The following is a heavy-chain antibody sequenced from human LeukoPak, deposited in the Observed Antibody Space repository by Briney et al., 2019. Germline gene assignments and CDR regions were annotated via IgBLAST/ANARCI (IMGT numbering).Heavy chain of an antibody. D-gene: IGHD1-26*01. CDR3: AKGLLGWEPNDAFDI. CDR2: ISSSSSYI. Sequence: GGSLRLSCAASGFTFSSYSMNWVRQAPGKGLEWVSSISSSSSYIYYADSVKGRFTISRDNAKNSLYLQMNSLRAEDTAVYYCAKGLLGWEPNDAFDIWGQGTMVTVSS. CDR1: GFTFSSYS. V-gene: IGHV3-21*04. J-gene: IGHJ3*02.